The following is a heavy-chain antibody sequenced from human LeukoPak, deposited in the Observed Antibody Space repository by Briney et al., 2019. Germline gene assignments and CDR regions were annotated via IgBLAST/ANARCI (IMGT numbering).Heavy chain of an antibody. CDR1: GFTFSSYFW. Sequence: SGGSLRLSCAASGFTFSSYFWMHWVRQGPGKGLVWVSRTKSDGSSSNYADSVKGRFTISRDNAKNSLYLQMNTLRAEDTAVYYCVRDLDLGGYSSFEYWGEGTLVTGSS. D-gene: IGHD4-23*01. V-gene: IGHV3-74*01. CDR3: VRDLDLGGYSSFEY. CDR2: TKSDGSSS. J-gene: IGHJ4*02.